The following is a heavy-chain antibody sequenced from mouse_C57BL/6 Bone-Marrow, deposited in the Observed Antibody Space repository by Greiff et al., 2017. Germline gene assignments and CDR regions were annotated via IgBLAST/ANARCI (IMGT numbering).Heavy chain of an antibody. CDR2: IYPRSGNT. Sequence: QVQLQQSGAELARPGASVKLSCKASGYTFTSYGISWVKQRTGQGLEWIGEIYPRSGNTYYNEKFKGKATVTADKSSSTAYMERRSLTSEDSAVYVCARGEASYYYGSKGMDYWGQGTSVTVSS. J-gene: IGHJ4*01. CDR1: GYTFTSYG. CDR3: ARGEASYYYGSKGMDY. D-gene: IGHD1-1*01. V-gene: IGHV1-81*01.